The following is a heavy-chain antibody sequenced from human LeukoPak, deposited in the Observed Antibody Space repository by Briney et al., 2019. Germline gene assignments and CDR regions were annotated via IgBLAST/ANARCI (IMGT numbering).Heavy chain of an antibody. D-gene: IGHD6-13*01. V-gene: IGHV1-18*01. CDR3: ARPRAAPDTYYFDY. Sequence: ASVKVSCKASGYTFTIYGISWVRQAPGQGLEWMGWIRANKGNTNYAQNFQGRVTMTTGTSTSTAYMELRSLRSDDTAVYFCARPRAAPDTYYFDYWGQGTLVTVSS. CDR2: IRANKGNT. J-gene: IGHJ4*02. CDR1: GYTFTIYG.